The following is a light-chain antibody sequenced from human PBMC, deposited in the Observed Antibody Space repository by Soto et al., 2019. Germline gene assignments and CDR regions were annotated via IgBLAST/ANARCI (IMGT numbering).Light chain of an antibody. CDR2: DVS. V-gene: IGLV2-14*03. CDR1: SSDIGDYNF. Sequence: QSVLTQAASVSGSPGQSITISCTGTSSDIGDYNFVSWYRQHAGTAPKLLIYDVSNRPSGVSDRFSGSKSGNSASLTISGLQAEDEDEYYCSSYTSSSLVLFGGGTKVTVL. J-gene: IGLJ2*01. CDR3: SSYTSSSLVL.